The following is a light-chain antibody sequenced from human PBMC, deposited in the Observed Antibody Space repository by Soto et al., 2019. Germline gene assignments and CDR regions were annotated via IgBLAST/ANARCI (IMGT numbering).Light chain of an antibody. CDR3: QPRSNWPIT. J-gene: IGKJ5*01. V-gene: IGKV3-11*01. CDR2: DAY. CDR1: QSVSSD. Sequence: EIVLTQSPATLSLSPGERATLSCSASQSVSSDLAWYQQKPGQARRLLIYDAYRRATGITARFSGSGSGTDFPITISSPEPEDFAVYYCQPRSNWPITVGPGTRLDIK.